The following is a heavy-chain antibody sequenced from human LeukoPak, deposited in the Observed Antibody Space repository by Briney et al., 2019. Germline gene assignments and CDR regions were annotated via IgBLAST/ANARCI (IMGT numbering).Heavy chain of an antibody. V-gene: IGHV1-46*01. CDR1: GYTFTSYY. CDR2: INPSGGST. J-gene: IGHJ3*02. CDR3: AGGGRRLLDPNDAFDI. Sequence: ASVKVSCKASGYTFTSYYMHWVRQAPGQGLEWMGIINPSGGSTSYAQKFQGRVTMTRDMSTSTVYMELSSLRSEDTAVYYCAGGGRRLLDPNDAFDIWGQGTMVTVSS. D-gene: IGHD3-22*01.